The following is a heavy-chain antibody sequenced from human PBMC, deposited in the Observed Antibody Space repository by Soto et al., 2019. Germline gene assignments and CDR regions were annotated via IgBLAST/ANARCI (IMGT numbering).Heavy chain of an antibody. CDR1: GFTFSSYS. CDR3: ARAPYDSSGFYNIFFKYYGLDV. V-gene: IGHV3-21*01. Sequence: PGGSLRLSCSASGFTFSSYSMNWVRQAPGKGLEWVSSISSGRSYIYYADSVRGRFTISRDNAKNSLYLQMNSLRAEDTAVYYCARAPYDSSGFYNIFFKYYGLDVWGPGTKVTVYS. D-gene: IGHD3-22*01. J-gene: IGHJ6*02. CDR2: ISSGRSYI.